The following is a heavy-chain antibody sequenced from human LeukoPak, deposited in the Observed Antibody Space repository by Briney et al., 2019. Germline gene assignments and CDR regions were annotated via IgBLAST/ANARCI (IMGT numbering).Heavy chain of an antibody. CDR2: ISGSGGST. Sequence: PGGSLRLSCAASGFTFSSYAMSWVRQAPGKGLEWVSAISGSGGSTYYADSVKGRFTTSRDNSKNTLYLQMNSLRAEDTAVYYCAKGNRYQLRAVWFDPWGQGTLVTVSS. CDR1: GFTFSSYA. D-gene: IGHD2-2*01. CDR3: AKGNRYQLRAVWFDP. J-gene: IGHJ5*02. V-gene: IGHV3-23*01.